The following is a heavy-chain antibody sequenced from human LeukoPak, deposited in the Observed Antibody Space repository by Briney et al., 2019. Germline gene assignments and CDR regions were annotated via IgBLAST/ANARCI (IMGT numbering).Heavy chain of an antibody. CDR1: GESFSGYY. Sequence: SETLSLTCAVYGESFSGYYWSWIRQPPGKGLEWIGEINHSGSTNYNPSLKSRVTISVDTSKNQFSLKLSSVTAADTAVYYCARGRGGSGSYPSIDYWGQGTLVTVSS. D-gene: IGHD3-10*01. CDR2: INHSGST. V-gene: IGHV4-34*01. J-gene: IGHJ4*02. CDR3: ARGRGGSGSYPSIDY.